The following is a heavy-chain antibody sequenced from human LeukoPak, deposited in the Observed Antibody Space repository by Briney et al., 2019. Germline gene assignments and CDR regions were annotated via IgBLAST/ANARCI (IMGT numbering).Heavy chain of an antibody. CDR1: GFTVSNNY. J-gene: IGHJ4*02. CDR3: AKGERESLWFGNVFDY. Sequence: GSLRLSCAASGFTVSNNYMMWVRQAPGKGLEWVSAIFRDDSTYYADSVKGRFTISRDNSKNTLYLQMNSLRAEDTAVYYCAKGERESLWFGNVFDYWGQGTLVTVSS. D-gene: IGHD3-10*01. CDR2: IFRDDST. V-gene: IGHV3-53*01.